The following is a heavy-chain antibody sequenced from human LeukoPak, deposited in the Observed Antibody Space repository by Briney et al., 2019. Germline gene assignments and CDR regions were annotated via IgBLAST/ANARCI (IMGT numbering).Heavy chain of an antibody. CDR1: GFTVSSNY. CDR2: IYSGGST. D-gene: IGHD3-22*01. V-gene: IGHV3-66*01. Sequence: GGSLRLSCSASGFTVSSNYMSWVRQAPGKGLEWVSVIYSGGSTYYADSVKGRFTISRGNSKNTLYLQMNSLRAEDTAVYYCARDLVRGYYDSSGDYYGMDVWGQGTTVTVSS. J-gene: IGHJ6*02. CDR3: ARDLVRGYYDSSGDYYGMDV.